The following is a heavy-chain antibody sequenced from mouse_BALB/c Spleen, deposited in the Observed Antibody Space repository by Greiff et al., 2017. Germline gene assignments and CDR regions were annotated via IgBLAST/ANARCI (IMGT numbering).Heavy chain of an antibody. D-gene: IGHD2-4*01. CDR1: GFTFSSYA. Sequence: EVQLVESGGGLVKPGGSLKLSCAASGFTFSSYAMSWVRQTPEKRLEWVASISSGGSTYYPDSVKGRFTISRDNARNILYLQMSSLRSEDTAMYYCGRVDYDSPWFAYWGQGTLVTVSA. V-gene: IGHV5-6-5*01. CDR2: ISSGGST. J-gene: IGHJ3*01. CDR3: GRVDYDSPWFAY.